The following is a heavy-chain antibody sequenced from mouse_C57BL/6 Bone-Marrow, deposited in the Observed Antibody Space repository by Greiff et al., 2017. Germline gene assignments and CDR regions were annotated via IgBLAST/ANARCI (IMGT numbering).Heavy chain of an antibody. Sequence: EVQLVVSGGGLVKPGGSLKLPCAASGFTFSSYAMSWVRQTPEKRLGWVATISDGGSYTYYPDNVKGRFTISRDNAKNNLYLQMSHLKSEDTAMYYCARDGGLRRSFAYWGQGTLVTVSA. CDR3: ARDGGLRRSFAY. J-gene: IGHJ3*01. CDR2: ISDGGSYT. D-gene: IGHD2-4*01. CDR1: GFTFSSYA. V-gene: IGHV5-4*01.